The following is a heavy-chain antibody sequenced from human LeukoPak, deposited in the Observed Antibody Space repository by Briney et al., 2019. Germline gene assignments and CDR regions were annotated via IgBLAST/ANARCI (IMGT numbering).Heavy chain of an antibody. Sequence: ASVKVSCKASGYTFTSYYMHWVRQAPGQGLEWMGIINPSGGSTSYAQKFQGRVTMTRDTSTSTVYMELSSLRSEDTAVYYWAEEKSRDRYGSGGDYYFDYWGQGTLVTVSS. J-gene: IGHJ4*02. D-gene: IGHD3-10*01. CDR1: GYTFTSYY. CDR3: AEEKSRDRYGSGGDYYFDY. CDR2: INPSGGST. V-gene: IGHV1-46*01.